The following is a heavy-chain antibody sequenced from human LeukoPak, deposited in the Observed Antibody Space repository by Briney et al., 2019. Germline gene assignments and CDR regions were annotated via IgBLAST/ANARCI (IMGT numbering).Heavy chain of an antibody. J-gene: IGHJ4*02. D-gene: IGHD3-10*01. V-gene: IGHV3-23*01. Sequence: GGSLRLSCAASGFTFSTYAMTWVRQAPGKGLEWVSTISGSGATTYYADSVKGPFTISRDNSKNTLYLQMNSLRAEDTAVYYCAKVGRITMVRGVLDYWGQGTLVTVSS. CDR2: ISGSGATT. CDR3: AKVGRITMVRGVLDY. CDR1: GFTFSTYA.